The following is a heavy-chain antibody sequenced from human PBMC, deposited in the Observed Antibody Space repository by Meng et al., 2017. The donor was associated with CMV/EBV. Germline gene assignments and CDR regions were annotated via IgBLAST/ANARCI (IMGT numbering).Heavy chain of an antibody. Sequence: GGSLRLSCAASGFTFSSYAMHWVRQAPGKGLEWVAVISYDGSNKYYADSVKGRFTISRDNSKNTLYLQMNSLRAEDTAVYYCARDRVATTSYYYSGMDVWGQGTTVTVSS. D-gene: IGHD5-24*01. J-gene: IGHJ6*02. CDR1: GFTFSSYA. CDR2: ISYDGSNK. V-gene: IGHV3-30*04. CDR3: ARDRVATTSYYYSGMDV.